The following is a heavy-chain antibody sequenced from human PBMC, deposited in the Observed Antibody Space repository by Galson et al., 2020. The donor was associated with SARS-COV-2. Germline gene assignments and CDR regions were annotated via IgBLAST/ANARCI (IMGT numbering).Heavy chain of an antibody. V-gene: IGHV4-34*01. J-gene: IGHJ6*02. Sequence: SATLSLTCAVYGGSFSGYYWSWIRQPPGKGLEWIGAINHSGSTNYNPSLKSRVTISVDTSKNQFSLKLSSVTAADTAVYYCARIQLWLNYYYYYGMDVWGQGTTVTVSS. CDR1: GGSFSGYY. CDR3: ARIQLWLNYYYYYGMDV. CDR2: INHSGST. D-gene: IGHD5-18*01.